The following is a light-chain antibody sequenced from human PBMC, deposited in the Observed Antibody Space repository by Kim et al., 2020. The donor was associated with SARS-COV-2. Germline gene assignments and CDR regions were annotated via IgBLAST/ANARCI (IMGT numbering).Light chain of an antibody. CDR1: QSVSSN. J-gene: IGKJ5*01. V-gene: IGKV3-15*01. CDR3: QQYNIWPIT. Sequence: EIVMTQSPATLSVSPGERATLSCRASQSVSSNLAWYQQKPGQAPRLLIYGASTRATGIPARFSGSGSGTEFTLTISSLQSEDFAVYYCQQYNIWPITFGQGTRREIK. CDR2: GAS.